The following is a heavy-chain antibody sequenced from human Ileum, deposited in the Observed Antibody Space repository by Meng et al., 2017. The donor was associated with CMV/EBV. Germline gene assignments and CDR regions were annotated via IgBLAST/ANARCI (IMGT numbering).Heavy chain of an antibody. Sequence: ASVKVSCKASGDTPTADFMFWVRQAPGQGLEWMGWINSHSGATQYAQKFQGRVTMTRDTSISTVYMDLSSLRSDDTADYYCLTYTSSSHSFGPWGQGTLVNVSS. CDR3: LTYTSSSHSFGP. CDR2: INSHSGAT. J-gene: IGHJ5*02. V-gene: IGHV1-2*02. CDR1: GDTPTADF. D-gene: IGHD6-6*01.